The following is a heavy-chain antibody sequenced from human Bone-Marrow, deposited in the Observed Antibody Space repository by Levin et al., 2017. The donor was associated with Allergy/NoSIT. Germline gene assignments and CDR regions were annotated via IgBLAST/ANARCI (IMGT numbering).Heavy chain of an antibody. Sequence: HAGGSLRLSCAASGFTFSSYAMSWVRQAPGKGLEWVSSINHSGDSIYYADSVRGRFTISRDNFKNTLFLQMNSLRADDTDTYFCAKSDRGDVSYYYNSGSAYFFEYWGQGTLITVSS. CDR2: INHSGDSI. CDR3: AKSDRGDVSYYYNSGSAYFFEY. V-gene: IGHV3-23*01. J-gene: IGHJ4*02. CDR1: GFTFSSYA. D-gene: IGHD3-10*01.